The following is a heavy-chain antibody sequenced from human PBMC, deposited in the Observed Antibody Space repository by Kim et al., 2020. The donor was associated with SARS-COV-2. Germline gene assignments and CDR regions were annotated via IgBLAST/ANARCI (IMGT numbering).Heavy chain of an antibody. D-gene: IGHD3-22*01. CDR1: GFTFSSYW. V-gene: IGHV3-7*01. CDR2: IKQDGSEK. CDR3: ARVPRVYDSSGYYGY. Sequence: GGSLRLSCAASGFTFSSYWMSWVRQAPGKGLEWVANIKQDGSEKYYVDSVKGRFTISRDNAKNSLYLQMNSLRAEDTAVYYCARVPRVYDSSGYYGYWGQGTLVTVSS. J-gene: IGHJ4*02.